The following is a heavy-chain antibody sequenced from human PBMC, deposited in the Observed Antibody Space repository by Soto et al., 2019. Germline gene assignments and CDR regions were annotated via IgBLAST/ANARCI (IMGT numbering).Heavy chain of an antibody. Sequence: QVQLVQSGAEVKKPGSSVKVSCKASGGTFSNYGITWVRQAPRQGLEWLGGIIPLFGTANYAQKFQGRVTITADESTNTAYMVLSSLRSEDTAVYYCARGTLGGGATPYTNYYPGMDVWGQGTTVTVSS. CDR2: IIPLFGTA. J-gene: IGHJ6*02. V-gene: IGHV1-69*01. D-gene: IGHD1-26*01. CDR1: GGTFSNYG. CDR3: ARGTLGGGATPYTNYYPGMDV.